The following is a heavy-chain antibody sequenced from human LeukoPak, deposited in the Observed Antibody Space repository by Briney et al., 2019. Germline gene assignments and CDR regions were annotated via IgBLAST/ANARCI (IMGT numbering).Heavy chain of an antibody. CDR3: ARVVVVRGVSSNWFDP. V-gene: IGHV3-23*01. Sequence: SGGSLRLSCAASGFNLRSNARSWVRQAPGKGLEWVSTVSASGGDTYYTDSVRGRFTISRDNSKNTLYLQMNSLSAEDTALYYCARVVVVRGVSSNWFDPWGQGTLVTVSS. CDR1: GFNLRSNA. D-gene: IGHD3-10*01. CDR2: VSASGGDT. J-gene: IGHJ5*02.